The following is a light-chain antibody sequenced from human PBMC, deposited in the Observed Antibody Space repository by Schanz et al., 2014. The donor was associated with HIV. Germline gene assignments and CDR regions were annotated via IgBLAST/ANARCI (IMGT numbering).Light chain of an antibody. CDR2: EVN. J-gene: IGLJ3*02. V-gene: IGLV2-14*02. CDR1: TGDIGSYDL. CDR3: AAWDDSLSGRV. Sequence: QSALTQPASVSGSPGQSITISCTGTTGDIGSYDLVSWYQQHPGEAPKVIMYEVNKRPSGVPDRFSASKSGTSASLAISGLRSEDEAQYYCAAWDDSLSGRVFGGGTKLTVL.